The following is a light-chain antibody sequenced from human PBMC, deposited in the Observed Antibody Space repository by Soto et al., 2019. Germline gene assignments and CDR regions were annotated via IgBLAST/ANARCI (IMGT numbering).Light chain of an antibody. V-gene: IGKV1-5*01. Sequence: DIQMTQSPSTLSASVGDRVTITCRASQSISNWLAWYHQKPGKAPKLLIYDASTLETGVPSRFSGSGSGTEFTLTITSLPPDDFATYYCQQYSSYLYSFGQGTKLEIK. CDR2: DAS. CDR3: QQYSSYLYS. J-gene: IGKJ2*01. CDR1: QSISNW.